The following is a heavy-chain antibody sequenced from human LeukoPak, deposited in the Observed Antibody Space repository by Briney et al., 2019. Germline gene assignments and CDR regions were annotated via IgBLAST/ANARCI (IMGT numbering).Heavy chain of an antibody. CDR1: GFTFTTYW. V-gene: IGHV3-74*01. CDR3: ARDAVDTANAV. CDR2: INSDGSIT. D-gene: IGHD5-18*01. Sequence: GGSLRLSCAASGFTFTTYWMHWVRQAPGKGPVWVSHINSDGSITSYADSVKGRFTISRDNAKNTLYLQMNSLRAEDTAVYYCARDAVDTANAVWGQGTTVTVSS. J-gene: IGHJ6*02.